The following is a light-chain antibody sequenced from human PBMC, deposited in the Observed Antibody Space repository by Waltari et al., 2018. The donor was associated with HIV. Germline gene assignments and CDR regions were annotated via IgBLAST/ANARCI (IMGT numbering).Light chain of an antibody. Sequence: EVVMTQSPVSLHVTLGQPASISGRSRQSLVYSDGSTYLNWFQQRQGQSPRRLIYKVSNRDSGVPDRFSGSGSGTDFTLKISRVEAEDVGIYYCMQSTHWPRTFGQGTKVEIK. CDR1: QSLVYSDGSTY. CDR3: MQSTHWPRT. CDR2: KVS. J-gene: IGKJ1*01. V-gene: IGKV2-30*01.